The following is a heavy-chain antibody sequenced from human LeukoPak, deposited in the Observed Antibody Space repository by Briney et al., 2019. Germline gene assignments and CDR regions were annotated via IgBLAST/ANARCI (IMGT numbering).Heavy chain of an antibody. D-gene: IGHD3-3*01. J-gene: IGHJ4*02. CDR1: GGSFSGYY. CDR2: INHSGST. CDR3: ARGRVTIFGVAIDYFDY. V-gene: IGHV4-34*01. Sequence: SETLSLTCAVYGGSFSGYYWSWIRQPPGKGLELIGEINHSGSTNYNPSLKSRVTISVDTSKNQLSLKLSSVTAADTAVYYCARGRVTIFGVAIDYFDYWGQGTLVTVSS.